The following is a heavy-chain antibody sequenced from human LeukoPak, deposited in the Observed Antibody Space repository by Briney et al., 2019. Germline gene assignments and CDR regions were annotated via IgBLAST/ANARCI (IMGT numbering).Heavy chain of an antibody. J-gene: IGHJ4*02. D-gene: IGHD1-14*01. CDR2: IRPYNGDT. CDR1: GYTFTSFG. Sequence: GASVKVSCKASGYTFTSFGISWVRQAPGQGLEGMGWIRPYNGDTDYAQRLQGRVTMTTDTSTSTAYLEVTSLRSDDTAVYFCARDVGITRFDYWGQGTLVTVSS. CDR3: ARDVGITRFDY. V-gene: IGHV1-18*01.